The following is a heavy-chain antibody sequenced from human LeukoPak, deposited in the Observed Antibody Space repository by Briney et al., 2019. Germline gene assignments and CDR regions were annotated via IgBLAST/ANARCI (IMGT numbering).Heavy chain of an antibody. V-gene: IGHV4-59*01. D-gene: IGHD2-21*02. Sequence: PSETLSLTCTVSGGSISSYYWSWIRQPPGKGLERIGYIYYSGSTNYNPSLKSRVTISVDTSKNQFSLKLSSVTAADTAVYYCARGSLAYCGGDCYSGAFDIWGQGTMVTVSS. CDR2: IYYSGST. CDR3: ARGSLAYCGGDCYSGAFDI. CDR1: GGSISSYY. J-gene: IGHJ3*02.